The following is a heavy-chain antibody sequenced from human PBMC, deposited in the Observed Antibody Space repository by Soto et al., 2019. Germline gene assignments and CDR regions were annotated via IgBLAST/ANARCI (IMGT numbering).Heavy chain of an antibody. Sequence: EVQLVESGGGLVKPGGSLRLSCAASGFTFSSYSMNWVRQAPGKGLEWVSSISSSSSYIYYADSVKGRFTISRDNAKNALYLQMNSLRAEDTAVYYCARDLYSSSARYFDYWGQGTLVTVSS. CDR3: ARDLYSSSARYFDY. D-gene: IGHD6-6*01. CDR1: GFTFSSYS. CDR2: ISSSSSYI. V-gene: IGHV3-21*01. J-gene: IGHJ4*02.